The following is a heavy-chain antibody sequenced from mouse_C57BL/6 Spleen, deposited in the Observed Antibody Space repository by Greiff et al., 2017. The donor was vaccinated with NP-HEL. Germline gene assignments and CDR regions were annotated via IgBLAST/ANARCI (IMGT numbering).Heavy chain of an antibody. D-gene: IGHD1-1*01. J-gene: IGHJ1*03. CDR1: GYTFTSYW. V-gene: IGHV1-64*01. CDR3: AHYSGSSYWYFDV. Sequence: QVQLQQPGAELVKPGASVKLSCKASGYTFTSYWMHWVKQRPGQGLEWIGMIHPNSGSTNYNEKFKSKATLTVDKSSSTAYMQLSSLTSEDSAVYYGAHYSGSSYWYFDVWGTGTTVTVSS. CDR2: IHPNSGST.